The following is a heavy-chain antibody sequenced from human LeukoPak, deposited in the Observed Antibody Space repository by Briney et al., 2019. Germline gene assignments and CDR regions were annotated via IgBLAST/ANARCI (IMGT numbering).Heavy chain of an antibody. V-gene: IGHV3-23*01. Sequence: GGSLRLSCAASGFTFNNFAMSWVRQAPGTGLEWVLVMSGSGTSTYYADSVKGRFTISRDNSKNTVYLQMNRLTAEDSAVYYCAKDIMDSGSYYDYWGQGTLVTVSS. J-gene: IGHJ4*02. CDR2: MSGSGTST. CDR3: AKDIMDSGSYYDY. D-gene: IGHD1-26*01. CDR1: GFTFNNFA.